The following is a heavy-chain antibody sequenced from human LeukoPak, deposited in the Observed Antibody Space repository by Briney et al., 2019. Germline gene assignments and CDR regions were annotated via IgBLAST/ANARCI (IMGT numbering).Heavy chain of an antibody. Sequence: GGSLRLSCAASGFTFSDYYMSWIRQAPGKGLEWVSNISRSSSYANYADSVKGRFTISRDNAKNSLYLEMNSLRAEDTAVYYCARDPAAAGTGSFDYWGQGTLVTVSS. V-gene: IGHV3-11*05. CDR2: ISRSSSYA. D-gene: IGHD6-13*01. J-gene: IGHJ4*02. CDR3: ARDPAAAGTGSFDY. CDR1: GFTFSDYY.